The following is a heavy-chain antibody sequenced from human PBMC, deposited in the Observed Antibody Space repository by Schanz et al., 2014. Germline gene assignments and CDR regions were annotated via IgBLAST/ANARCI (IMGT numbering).Heavy chain of an antibody. CDR2: ISDNDIST. J-gene: IGHJ4*02. Sequence: EVQLLESGGGLVQPGGSLRLSCVASGFTFSSYAMSWVRQAPGKGLEWVSGISDNDISTYYADSVKGRFSISRENSKSILYLQMNSLRAEDTAVYYCAKAGSGWSTAGYYYWGQGTLVAVSS. V-gene: IGHV3-23*01. D-gene: IGHD6-19*01. CDR3: AKAGSGWSTAGYYY. CDR1: GFTFSSYA.